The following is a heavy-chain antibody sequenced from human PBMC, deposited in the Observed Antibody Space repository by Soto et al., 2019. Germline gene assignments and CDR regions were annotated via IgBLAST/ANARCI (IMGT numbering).Heavy chain of an antibody. V-gene: IGHV1-46*01. D-gene: IGHD3-22*01. CDR3: ARVGYQYYDSSGYPY. CDR1: GYTFTSYY. J-gene: IGHJ4*02. CDR2: INPSGGST. Sequence: GASVKVSCKASGYTFTSYYMHWVRQAPGQGLEWMGIINPSGGSTSYAQKFQGRVTMTRDTSTSTVYMELSSLRSEDTAVYYCARVGYQYYDSSGYPYWGQGTLVTVSS.